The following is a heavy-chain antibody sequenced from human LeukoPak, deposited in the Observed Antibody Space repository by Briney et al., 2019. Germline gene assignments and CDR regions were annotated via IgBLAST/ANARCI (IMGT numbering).Heavy chain of an antibody. Sequence: GGSLRLSCAASGFTVSSNYMSWVRQAPGKGLEWVSVIYSGGSTYYADSVKGRFTISRDNSKNTLYLQMNGLRAEDTAVYYCARWYYYGSGSRAPFDIWGQGTMVTVSS. CDR3: ARWYYYGSGSRAPFDI. CDR2: IYSGGST. D-gene: IGHD3-10*01. J-gene: IGHJ3*02. CDR1: GFTVSSNY. V-gene: IGHV3-66*01.